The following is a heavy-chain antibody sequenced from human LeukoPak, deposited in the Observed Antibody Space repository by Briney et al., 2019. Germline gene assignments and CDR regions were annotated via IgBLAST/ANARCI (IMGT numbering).Heavy chain of an antibody. J-gene: IGHJ4*02. D-gene: IGHD2-2*01. V-gene: IGHV3-7*01. Sequence: GGSLRLSCAASGFIFSDYSMNWVRQAPGKGLEWVANIKQDGSEKYYVDSVKGRFTISRDNAKNSLYLQMNSLRAEDTAVYYCATLDDIVVVPAAYWGQGTLVTVSS. CDR2: IKQDGSEK. CDR3: ATLDDIVVVPAAY. CDR1: GFIFSDYS.